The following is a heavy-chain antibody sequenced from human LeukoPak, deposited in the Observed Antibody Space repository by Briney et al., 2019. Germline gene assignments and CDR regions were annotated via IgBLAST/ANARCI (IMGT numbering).Heavy chain of an antibody. CDR1: GFTFSNYV. D-gene: IGHD3-3*01. CDR3: AKDRDFWSGYYTASDY. Sequence: GGSLRLSCAASGFTFSNYVMSWVRQAPGKGLECVSVISSSGDSTYYADSVKGRFAISRDNPKNTLYLQMSSLRAEDTAVYYCAKDRDFWSGYYTASDYWGQGSLVTVSS. V-gene: IGHV3-23*01. J-gene: IGHJ4*02. CDR2: ISSSGDST.